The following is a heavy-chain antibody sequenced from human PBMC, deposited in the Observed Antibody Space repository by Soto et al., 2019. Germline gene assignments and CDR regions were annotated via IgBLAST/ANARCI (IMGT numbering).Heavy chain of an antibody. V-gene: IGHV1-69*12. CDR1: GGAFSDYA. D-gene: IGHD2-15*01. CDR3: ASWLRGPDIGNYYYGMDV. J-gene: IGHJ6*02. CDR2: IMPIFRAP. Sequence: QVQLVQSGAEVKKPGSSVKVSCKASGGAFSDYAFSWVRQAPGQGLEWLGGIMPIFRAPDYAQKFQGRVTITADEVTWTAYTEMRSVRSEDTAVYYCASWLRGPDIGNYYYGMDVWGQGTTVTVS.